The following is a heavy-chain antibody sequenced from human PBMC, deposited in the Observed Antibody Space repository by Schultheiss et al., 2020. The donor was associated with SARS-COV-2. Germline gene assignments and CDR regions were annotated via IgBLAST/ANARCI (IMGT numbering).Heavy chain of an antibody. Sequence: GGSLRLSCAVSGFTFSTYAMSWVRQAPGKGLEWVSGVSDTGAQAGYADSVKGRFTVSRDNSKNTLYLQMNSLRPEDTALYHCAKDWGYGSGSYFYWFFDFWGRGTPVTVSS. CDR1: GFTFSTYA. V-gene: IGHV3-23*01. D-gene: IGHD3-10*01. J-gene: IGHJ2*01. CDR3: AKDWGYGSGSYFYWFFDF. CDR2: VSDTGAQA.